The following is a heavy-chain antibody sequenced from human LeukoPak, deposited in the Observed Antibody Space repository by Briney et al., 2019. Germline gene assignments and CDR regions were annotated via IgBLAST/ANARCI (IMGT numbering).Heavy chain of an antibody. D-gene: IGHD2-2*02. CDR3: ARSYCSSTSCYTQVHFDY. CDR2: INPSGGST. Sequence: GASVKVSCKASGYTFTSYCMHWVRQAPGQGLEWMGIINPSGGSTSYAQKFQGRVTMTRDTSTSTVYMELSSLRSEDTAVYYCARSYCSSTSCYTQVHFDYWGQGTLVTVSS. CDR1: GYTFTSYC. J-gene: IGHJ4*02. V-gene: IGHV1-46*01.